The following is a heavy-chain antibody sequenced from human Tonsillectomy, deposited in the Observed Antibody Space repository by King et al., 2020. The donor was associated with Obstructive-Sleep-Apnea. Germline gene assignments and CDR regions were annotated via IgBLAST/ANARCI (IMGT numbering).Heavy chain of an antibody. Sequence: ITLKESGPTLVKPTQTLTLTCTFSGFSLSTSGVGVGWIRQPPGKALEWLALVYWDEDERYNPSLKSRITITKDTSENQVVFTMTNMDHVDTAPYYCAHRSSGGPSGFDYWGQGTLVTVSS. CDR1: GFSLSTSGVG. D-gene: IGHD6-19*01. J-gene: IGHJ4*02. CDR2: VYWDEDE. CDR3: AHRSSGGPSGFDY. V-gene: IGHV2-5*02.